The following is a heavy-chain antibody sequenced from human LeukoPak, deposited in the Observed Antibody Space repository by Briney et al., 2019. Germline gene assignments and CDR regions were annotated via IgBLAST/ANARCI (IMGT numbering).Heavy chain of an antibody. CDR3: VKERDYSETGVFDF. CDR2: ISYDGSNK. V-gene: IGHV3-30*18. J-gene: IGHJ4*02. CDR1: GFTFSSYG. D-gene: IGHD4/OR15-4a*01. Sequence: GGSLRLSCAASGFTFSSYGMHWVRQAPGKGLEWVAVISYDGSNKYSADSVKGRFTISRDNSKNTLYLQMSSLRAEDTAIYYCVKERDYSETGVFDFWGQGTLVTVSS.